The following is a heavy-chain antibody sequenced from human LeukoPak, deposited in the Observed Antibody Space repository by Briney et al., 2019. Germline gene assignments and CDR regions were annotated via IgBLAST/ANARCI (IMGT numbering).Heavy chain of an antibody. CDR2: ISTSSGSN. Sequence: GGSLRLSCAASGFTFSSYDMSWVRQAPGKGLEWVSSISTSSGSNYYPDSVKGRFTISRDNSKTTLYLQMNSLRADDTAVYYCAKSWGVLDYWGQGTLVTVSS. J-gene: IGHJ4*02. D-gene: IGHD3-16*01. CDR1: GFTFSSYD. V-gene: IGHV3-23*01. CDR3: AKSWGVLDY.